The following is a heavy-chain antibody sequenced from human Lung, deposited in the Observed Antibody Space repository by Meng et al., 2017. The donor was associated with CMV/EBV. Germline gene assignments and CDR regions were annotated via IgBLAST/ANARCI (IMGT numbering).Heavy chain of an antibody. V-gene: IGHV3-9*01. D-gene: IGHD3-22*01. CDR3: VKDVDFYDSSGYSD. J-gene: IGHJ4*02. Sequence: SLKISCAASGFNFDDYAMHWVRQGPGKGLEWVSGISWNGNHIGYADSVKGRFTVSRDTAKNSLYLQMNSLRPEDTALYYCVKDVDFYDSSGYSDWGQGXLVTVSS. CDR1: GFNFDDYA. CDR2: ISWNGNHI.